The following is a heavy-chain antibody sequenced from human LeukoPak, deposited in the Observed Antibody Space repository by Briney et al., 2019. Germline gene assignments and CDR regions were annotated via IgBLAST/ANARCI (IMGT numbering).Heavy chain of an antibody. CDR3: ARGSPPDY. Sequence: PGGSLRLSCAASGLTFSGFAMYWVRQAPGKGLEWVAVTSFERSKKYYADSVKGRFTISRDNSKNTLYLQMNSLRIEDTAVYYCARGSPPDYWGQGTLVTVSS. J-gene: IGHJ4*02. V-gene: IGHV3-30-3*01. CDR1: GLTFSGFA. CDR2: TSFERSKK.